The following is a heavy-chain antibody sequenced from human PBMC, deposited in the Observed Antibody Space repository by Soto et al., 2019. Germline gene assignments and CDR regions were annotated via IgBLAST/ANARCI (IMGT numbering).Heavy chain of an antibody. D-gene: IGHD6-19*01. V-gene: IGHV4-31*03. Sequence: TLSLTCTVSGGSISSGGYYWSWIRQHPGKDLEWIGYIYYSGSTYYNPSLKSRVTISVDTSKNQFSLKLSSVTAADTAVYYCARRIAVALYYYVMDVWGQGTTVTVSS. J-gene: IGHJ6*02. CDR3: ARRIAVALYYYVMDV. CDR2: IYYSGST. CDR1: GGSISSGGYY.